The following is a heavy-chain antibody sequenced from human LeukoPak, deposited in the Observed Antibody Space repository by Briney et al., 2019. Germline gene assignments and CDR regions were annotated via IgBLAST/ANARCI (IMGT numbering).Heavy chain of an antibody. CDR2: ISNGGSNK. J-gene: IGHJ4*02. CDR1: KFTFSSYA. CDR3: ARGRGQILTGLIDY. V-gene: IGHV3-30*04. D-gene: IGHD3-9*01. Sequence: GRSLRLSCAASKFTFSSYAMHWVRQAPGKGLEWVAIISNGGSNKCYADSLKGRFTISRDNSKNTLHLQMNTLRVDDAAVYYCARGRGQILTGLIDYWGQGTLVTVSS.